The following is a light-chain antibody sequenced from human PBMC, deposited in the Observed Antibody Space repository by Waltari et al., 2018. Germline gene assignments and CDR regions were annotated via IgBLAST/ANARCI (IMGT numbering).Light chain of an antibody. CDR3: QQRSNWPPT. J-gene: IGKJ3*01. CDR1: QSIKNF. V-gene: IGKV3-11*01. Sequence: EIVLAQSPVTLSLSPGESAPLSCRASQSIKNFLAWYQQKPGQAPRLLIFDASNRATGIPARFSGGGSGTDFTLTIDSLEPEDFGFYYCQQRSNWPPTFGPGTKVDIK. CDR2: DAS.